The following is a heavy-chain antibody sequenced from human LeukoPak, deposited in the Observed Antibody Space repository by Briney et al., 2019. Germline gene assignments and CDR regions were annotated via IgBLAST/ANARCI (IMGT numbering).Heavy chain of an antibody. J-gene: IGHJ4*02. V-gene: IGHV1-24*01. Sequence: GASVKVSCKVSGYTLTELSMHWVRQAPGKGLEWMEGFDPEDGETIYAQKFQGRVTMTEDTSTDTAYMELSSLRSEDTAVYYCATDRRLIAAARAYYFDYWGQGTLVTVSS. CDR2: FDPEDGET. D-gene: IGHD6-13*01. CDR1: GYTLTELS. CDR3: ATDRRLIAAARAYYFDY.